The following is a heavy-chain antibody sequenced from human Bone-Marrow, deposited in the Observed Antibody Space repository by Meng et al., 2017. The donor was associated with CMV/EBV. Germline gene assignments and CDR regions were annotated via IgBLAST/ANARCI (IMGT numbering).Heavy chain of an antibody. CDR1: GFTFSDYY. J-gene: IGHJ6*02. CDR3: ARSRTGENGAGYYGMDV. D-gene: IGHD6-19*01. CDR2: ISSSGSTI. Sequence: GESLKISCAASGFTFSDYYMSWIRQAPGKGLEWVSYISSSGSTIYYADSVKGRFTISRDNAKNSLYLQMNSLRAEDTAVYYCARSRTGENGAGYYGMDVWGRGTTVTVSS. V-gene: IGHV3-11*04.